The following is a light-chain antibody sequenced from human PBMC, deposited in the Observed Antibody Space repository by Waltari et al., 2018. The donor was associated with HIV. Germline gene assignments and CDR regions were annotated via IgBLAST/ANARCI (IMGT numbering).Light chain of an antibody. V-gene: IGKV3-11*01. Sequence: DIVLTQSPATLSLSPGDRATLSCRASQSVTSLLAWYQQKPGQVPRLLIYDASYRATGIPARFSGSGSGTDFTLSISSLEPDDFAVYYCQQRSSWPLTFGGGTKVEIK. J-gene: IGKJ4*01. CDR2: DAS. CDR3: QQRSSWPLT. CDR1: QSVTSL.